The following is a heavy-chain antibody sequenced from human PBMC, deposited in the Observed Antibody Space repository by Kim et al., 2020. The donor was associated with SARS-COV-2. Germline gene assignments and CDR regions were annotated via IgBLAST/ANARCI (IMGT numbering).Heavy chain of an antibody. V-gene: IGHV4-38-2*02. D-gene: IGHD6-13*01. CDR2: IYHSGST. CDR3: ARDGASSSRAHDAFDI. Sequence: SETLSLTCTVSGYSISSGYYWGWIRQPPGKGLEWIGSIYHSGSTYYNPSLKSRVTISVDTSKNQFSLKLSSVTAADTAVYYCARDGASSSRAHDAFDIWG. J-gene: IGHJ3*02. CDR1: GYSISSGYY.